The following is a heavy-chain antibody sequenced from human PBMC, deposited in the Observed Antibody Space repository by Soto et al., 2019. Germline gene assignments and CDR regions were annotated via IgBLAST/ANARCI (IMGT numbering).Heavy chain of an antibody. V-gene: IGHV4-39*01. Sequence: SETLSLTCTVSGGSISSSSYYWGWIRQPPGKGLEWIGSIYYSGSTYYNPSLKSRVTISVDTSKNQFSLKLSSVTAADTAVYYCASLRSYYDILTSPKNYWGQGTLVTVPQ. CDR3: ASLRSYYDILTSPKNY. J-gene: IGHJ4*02. D-gene: IGHD3-9*01. CDR2: IYYSGST. CDR1: GGSISSSSYY.